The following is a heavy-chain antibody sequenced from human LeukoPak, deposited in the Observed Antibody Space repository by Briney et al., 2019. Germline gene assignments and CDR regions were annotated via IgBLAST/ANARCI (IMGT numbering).Heavy chain of an antibody. CDR2: ISGSVSST. CDR3: ARYAVREGNWFDP. V-gene: IGHV3-23*01. Sequence: QSGGSLRLSCAASGFTFSSYAMNWVRQAPGKGLEWVSAISGSVSSTYYADSVKGRFTISRDNSKNTLYLQMNSLRAEDTAVYYCARYAVREGNWFDPWGQGTLVTVSS. CDR1: GFTFSSYA. D-gene: IGHD3-10*01. J-gene: IGHJ5*02.